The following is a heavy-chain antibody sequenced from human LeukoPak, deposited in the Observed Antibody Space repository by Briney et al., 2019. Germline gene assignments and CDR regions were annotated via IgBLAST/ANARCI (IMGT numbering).Heavy chain of an antibody. CDR1: GGSISSYY. D-gene: IGHD2-2*01. CDR3: ARELVVPAASYYYYYGMDV. CDR2: IYYSGST. V-gene: IGHV4-59*01. J-gene: IGHJ6*04. Sequence: SETLSLTCTVAGGSISSYYWSWTRQPPGKGLEWIGYIYYSGSTNYNPSLKSRVTISVDTSKNQFSLKLSSVTAADTAVYYCARELVVPAASYYYYYGMDVWGKGTTVTVSS.